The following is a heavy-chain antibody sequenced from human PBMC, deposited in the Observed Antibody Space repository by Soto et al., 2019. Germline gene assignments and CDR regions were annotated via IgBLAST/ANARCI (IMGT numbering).Heavy chain of an antibody. D-gene: IGHD6-13*01. CDR2: IYSGGST. V-gene: IGHV3-66*01. CDR3: ARDPPYSSSWYYWFDP. Sequence: GGSLRLSCAASGFTVSSNYMSWVRQAPGKGLEWVSVIYSGGSTYYADSVKGRFTISRDNSKNTLYLQMNSLRAEDTAVYYWARDPPYSSSWYYWFDPWGQGTLVTVSS. J-gene: IGHJ5*02. CDR1: GFTVSSNY.